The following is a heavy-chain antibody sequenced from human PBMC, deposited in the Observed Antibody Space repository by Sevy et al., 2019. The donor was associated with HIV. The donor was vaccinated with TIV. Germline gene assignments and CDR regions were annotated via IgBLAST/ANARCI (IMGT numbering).Heavy chain of an antibody. J-gene: IGHJ4*02. CDR1: GYTFTSYD. Sequence: ASVKVSCKASGYTFTSYDINWVRQATGQGLEWMGGMNPNSGNTGYAQKFQGRVTMTRNTSISTAYMELSSLRSEDTAVYYCGRVVGWGVGAFGYWGQGTLVTVSS. V-gene: IGHV1-8*01. CDR2: MNPNSGNT. CDR3: GRVVGWGVGAFGY. D-gene: IGHD1-26*01.